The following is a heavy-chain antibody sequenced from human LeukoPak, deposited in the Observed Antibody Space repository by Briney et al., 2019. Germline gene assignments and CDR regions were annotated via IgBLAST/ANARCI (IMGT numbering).Heavy chain of an antibody. CDR1: GGSFSGYY. V-gene: IGHV4-34*01. CDR2: IYHSGST. J-gene: IGHJ3*02. CDR3: ARLKQQQLPDI. Sequence: PSETLSLTCAVYGGSFSGYYWSWIRQPPGKGLEWIGSIYHSGSTYYNPSLKSRVTISVDTSKNQFSLKLSSVTAADTAVYYCARLKQQQLPDIWGQGTMVTVSS. D-gene: IGHD6-13*01.